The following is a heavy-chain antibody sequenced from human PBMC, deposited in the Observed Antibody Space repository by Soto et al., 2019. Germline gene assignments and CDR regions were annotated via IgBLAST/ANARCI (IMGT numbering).Heavy chain of an antibody. CDR1: GGSISSGGYY. V-gene: IGHV4-31*03. D-gene: IGHD4-17*01. CDR3: AREPTDARPAFDP. CDR2: IYYSGST. Sequence: SETLSLTCTVSGGSISSGGYYWSWIRQHPGKGLEWIGYIYYSGSTYYNPSLKSRVTISVDTSKNQFSLKLSSVTAADTAVYYCAREPTDARPAFDPWGQGTLVTISS. J-gene: IGHJ5*02.